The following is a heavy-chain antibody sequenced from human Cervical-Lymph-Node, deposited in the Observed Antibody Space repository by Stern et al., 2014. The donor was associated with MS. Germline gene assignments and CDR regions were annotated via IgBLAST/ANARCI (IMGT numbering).Heavy chain of an antibody. J-gene: IGHJ5*02. CDR1: GFTFSDFY. CDR3: ARKYSAYDA. Sequence: VQLVESGGGLVKPGGSLRLSCAASGFTFSDFYMTWVRQAPGQGLEWLSYISDGATSINYADSVKGRFTISRDNARNSLYLQMNSLRAEDTAVYYCARKYSAYDAWGQGTLVTVSS. D-gene: IGHD5-12*01. CDR2: ISDGATSI. V-gene: IGHV3-11*01.